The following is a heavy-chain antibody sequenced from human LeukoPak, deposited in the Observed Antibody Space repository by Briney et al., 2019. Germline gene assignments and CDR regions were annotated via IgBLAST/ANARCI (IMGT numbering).Heavy chain of an antibody. D-gene: IGHD3-22*01. Sequence: GGSLRLSCAASGFTFSSYSMNWVHQAPGKGLEWVSSISSSSSYIYYADSVKGRFTISRDNAKNSLYLQMNSLRAEDTAVYYCARDKNYYDSSGYYYVPTYNWFDPWGQGTLVTVSS. V-gene: IGHV3-21*01. CDR1: GFTFSSYS. CDR3: ARDKNYYDSSGYYYVPTYNWFDP. J-gene: IGHJ5*02. CDR2: ISSSSSYI.